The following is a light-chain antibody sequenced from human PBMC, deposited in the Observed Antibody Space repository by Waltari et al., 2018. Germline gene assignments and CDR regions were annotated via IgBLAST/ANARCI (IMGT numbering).Light chain of an antibody. CDR1: QTISIY. Sequence: DIQMTQSPSSLSASVGARGTISCRASQTISIYLNWFQQKPGKAPKLLIYAASSLQSGVPSRFSGSGSGTDFTLTISSLQPEDFATYYCQHSYSTPPFTFGPGTKVDIK. CDR2: AAS. CDR3: QHSYSTPPFT. V-gene: IGKV1-39*01. J-gene: IGKJ3*01.